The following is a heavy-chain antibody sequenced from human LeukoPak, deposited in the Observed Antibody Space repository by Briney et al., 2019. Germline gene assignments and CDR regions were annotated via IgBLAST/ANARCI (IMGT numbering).Heavy chain of an antibody. J-gene: IGHJ4*02. CDR1: GGSISSGGYS. D-gene: IGHD3-10*01. CDR3: AREYGSGSYSHFDY. V-gene: IGHV4-30-2*01. Sequence: PSQTLSLTCAVSGGSISSGGYSWSWIRQPPGKGLEWIGYIYHSGSTYYNPSLKSRVTISVDRSKNQFSLKLSSVTAADTAVYYCAREYGSGSYSHFDYWGLGTLVTVSS. CDR2: IYHSGST.